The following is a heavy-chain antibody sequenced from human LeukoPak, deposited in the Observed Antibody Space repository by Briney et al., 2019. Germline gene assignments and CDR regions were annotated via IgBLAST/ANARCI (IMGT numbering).Heavy chain of an antibody. Sequence: KSSETLSLTCAVYGGSFSGYYWSWIRQPPGKGLEWIGEINHSGSTNYNPSLKSRVTISVDTSKNQFSLNLSSVTAADTAAYYCARARKQQLVQYHYYYYGMDVWGQGTTVTVSS. J-gene: IGHJ6*02. CDR1: GGSFSGYY. CDR2: INHSGST. V-gene: IGHV4-34*01. D-gene: IGHD6-13*01. CDR3: ARARKQQLVQYHYYYYGMDV.